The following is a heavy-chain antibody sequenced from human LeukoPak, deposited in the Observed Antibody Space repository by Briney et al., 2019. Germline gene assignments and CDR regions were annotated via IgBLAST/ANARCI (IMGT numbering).Heavy chain of an antibody. V-gene: IGHV3-64*01. CDR1: GFTFRDFA. CDR2: ICTDGGST. Sequence: PGGPLRLSCVASGFTFRDFAMDWVRQAPGKGLEFISAICTDGGSTYYANSVKDGFTISRDNSKNTLYLQMGSLRTEDTAIYYCARDKAFGSRGWYFDYFDYWGQGTLVTVSS. D-gene: IGHD6-19*01. J-gene: IGHJ4*02. CDR3: ARDKAFGSRGWYFDYFDY.